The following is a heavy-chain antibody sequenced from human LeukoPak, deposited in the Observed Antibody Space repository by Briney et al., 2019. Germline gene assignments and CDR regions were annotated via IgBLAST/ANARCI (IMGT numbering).Heavy chain of an antibody. CDR2: IYYSGST. CDR1: GGSISSSSYY. CDR3: ARGSRSYYHAFDI. D-gene: IGHD1-26*01. J-gene: IGHJ3*02. Sequence: SETLSLTCTVSGGSISSSSYYWGWIRQPPGKGLEWSGSIYYSGSTYYNPSLKSRVTISVDTSKNQFSLKLSSVTAADTAVYYCARGSRSYYHAFDIWGQGTMVTVSS. V-gene: IGHV4-39*07.